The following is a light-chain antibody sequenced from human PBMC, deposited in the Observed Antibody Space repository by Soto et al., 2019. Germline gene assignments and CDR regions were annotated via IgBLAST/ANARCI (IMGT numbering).Light chain of an antibody. CDR1: SRDVGGYNY. CDR2: DVS. J-gene: IGLJ2*01. Sequence: QSALTQPASVSGSPGQSVTISCTGTSRDVGGYNYVSWYQQHPGKAPKLMIYDVSNRPSGVSNRLSGSKSGNTASLTISGLQAEDEADYYCSSYTSSSTVVFGGGTKLTVL. CDR3: SSYTSSSTVV. V-gene: IGLV2-14*01.